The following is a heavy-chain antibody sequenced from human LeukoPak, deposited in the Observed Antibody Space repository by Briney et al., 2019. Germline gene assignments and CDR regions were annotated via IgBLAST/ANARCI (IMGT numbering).Heavy chain of an antibody. J-gene: IGHJ4*02. CDR2: IYSGGST. Sequence: GGSLRLSCAASGFTVSSNYMSWVRQASGRGREGVSVIYSGGSTYYTDSVKGRFTISRDNSNNTLYLQMNSLRAEDTAVYYCARGNYYGKDYWGQGTLVTVSS. CDR1: GFTVSSNY. CDR3: ARGNYYGKDY. D-gene: IGHD3-10*01. V-gene: IGHV3-66*01.